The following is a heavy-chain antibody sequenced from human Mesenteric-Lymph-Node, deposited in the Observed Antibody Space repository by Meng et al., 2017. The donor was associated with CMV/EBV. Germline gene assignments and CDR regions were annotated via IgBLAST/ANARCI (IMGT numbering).Heavy chain of an antibody. CDR1: GFTFSNYA. D-gene: IGHD3-22*01. J-gene: IGHJ3*01. V-gene: IGHV3-23*03. CDR3: AKHYDSSDSV. Sequence: GESLKISCTASGFTFSNYAMTWVRQAPGKGLEWVSGIYADGGSTFYADSVKGRFTISRDNSKNTLYLQTSSLRAEDTAVYYCAKHYDSSDSVWGQGTRVTVSS. CDR2: IYADGGST.